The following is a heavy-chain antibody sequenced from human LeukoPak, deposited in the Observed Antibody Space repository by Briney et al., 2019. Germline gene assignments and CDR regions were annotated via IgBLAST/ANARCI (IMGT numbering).Heavy chain of an antibody. CDR3: ARDRVGSGWPRPYYFEH. CDR1: GYTFTGYY. J-gene: IGHJ4*02. Sequence: GASVKVSCKPSGYTFTGYYLHWVRQAPGQALEWMGWINPNIGATMYAEKFQGRVTMTRDTSISTAYMELSSLRSDVTALYYCARDRVGSGWPRPYYFEHWRRRTPVAVSS. D-gene: IGHD6-19*01. V-gene: IGHV1-2*02. CDR2: INPNIGAT.